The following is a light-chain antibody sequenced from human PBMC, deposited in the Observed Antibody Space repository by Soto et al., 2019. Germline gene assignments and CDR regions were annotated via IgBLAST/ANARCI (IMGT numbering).Light chain of an antibody. Sequence: QSVLTQPPSASGTPGQRVTSSCSGSSSNIGSNYVYWYQQLPGTAHKLLIYSNNQRPSGVPDRFSGSKSGTSASLAISGLRSEDEADYYCAAWDDSLSGVVFGGGTKLTVL. CDR1: SSNIGSNY. J-gene: IGLJ2*01. CDR2: SNN. CDR3: AAWDDSLSGVV. V-gene: IGLV1-47*02.